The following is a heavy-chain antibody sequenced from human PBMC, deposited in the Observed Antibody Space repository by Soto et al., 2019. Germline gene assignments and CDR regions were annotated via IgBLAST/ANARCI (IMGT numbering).Heavy chain of an antibody. CDR1: GYTFTSYA. J-gene: IGHJ4*02. CDR2: INAGNGNT. Sequence: GASVKVSCKASGYTFTSYAMHWVRQAPGQRFEWMGWINAGNGNTKYSQKFQGRVTITRDTSASTAYMELSSLRSEDTAVYYCARGGGYSGYDFVYWGQGTLVTVSS. V-gene: IGHV1-3*01. CDR3: ARGGGYSGYDFVY. D-gene: IGHD5-12*01.